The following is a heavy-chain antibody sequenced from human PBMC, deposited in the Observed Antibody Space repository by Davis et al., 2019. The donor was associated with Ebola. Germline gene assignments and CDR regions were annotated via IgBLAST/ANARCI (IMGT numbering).Heavy chain of an antibody. CDR2: IIPIFGTA. Sequence: SVKVSCKASGYTFTSYDINWVRQAPGQGLEWMGGIIPIFGTANYAQKFQGRVTITADESTSTAYMELSSLRSEDTAVYYCATMTTVTTAYYCGMDVWGQGTMVTVSS. CDR1: GYTFTSYD. CDR3: ATMTTVTTAYYCGMDV. J-gene: IGHJ6*02. D-gene: IGHD4-17*01. V-gene: IGHV1-69*13.